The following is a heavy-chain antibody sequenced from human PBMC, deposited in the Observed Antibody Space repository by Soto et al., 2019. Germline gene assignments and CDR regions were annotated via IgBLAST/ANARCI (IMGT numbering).Heavy chain of an antibody. CDR3: ARAPETPPIFGVVRPYFFDY. Sequence: QVQLQESGPGLVKPSQTLSLTCTVSGASISSGGSYWSWIRQRPGKGLEWIGYIFYSGSFYYTPSLNGRVMISPDTSKNQFSLRLTSVTAADTAVYYCARAPETPPIFGVVRPYFFDYWGQGTLVTVSS. CDR2: IFYSGSF. V-gene: IGHV4-31*03. J-gene: IGHJ4*02. CDR1: GASISSGGSY. D-gene: IGHD3-3*01.